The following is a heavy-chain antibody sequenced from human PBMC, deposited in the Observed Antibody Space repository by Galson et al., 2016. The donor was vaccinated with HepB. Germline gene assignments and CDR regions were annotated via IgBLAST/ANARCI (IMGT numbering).Heavy chain of an antibody. CDR2: INPNSGGA. D-gene: IGHD3-9*01. Sequence: SVKVSCKASGYTFTGYYIHWVRQAPGQGLEWMGWINPNSGGANYAQKFQDRVTMAWDTSITTAYMQLWRLTSDDTAVYYCARDPAANFYDILSHYYFDYWGQGSLVTVSS. CDR1: GYTFTGYY. CDR3: ARDPAANFYDILSHYYFDY. J-gene: IGHJ4*02. V-gene: IGHV1-2*02.